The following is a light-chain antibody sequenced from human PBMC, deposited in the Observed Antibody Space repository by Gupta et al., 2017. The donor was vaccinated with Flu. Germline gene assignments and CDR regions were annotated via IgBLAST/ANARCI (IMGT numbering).Light chain of an antibody. CDR1: NIGSNV. V-gene: IGLV1-44*01. CDR2: TDT. CDR3: ATWDDSLTSLSANGSMTGLWV. J-gene: IGLJ3*02. Sequence: NIGSNVVSWYQHRPGTAPRLLIYTDTTRPSVVPDRFSGSKSGTSAARAIGCLQSEAEADYYCATWDDSLTSLSANGSMTGLWVFGGGTRLTVL.